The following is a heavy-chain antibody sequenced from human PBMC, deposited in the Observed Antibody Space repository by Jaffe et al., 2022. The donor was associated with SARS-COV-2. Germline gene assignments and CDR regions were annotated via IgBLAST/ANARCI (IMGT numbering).Heavy chain of an antibody. Sequence: QVQLVESGGGLVKPGGSLRLSCAASGFTFSDYYMSWIRQAPGKGLEWVSYISSSGSTIYYADSVKGRFTISRDNAKNSLYLQMNSLRAEDTAVYYCARHDYSNWYRSQPPWAYGMDVWGQGTTVTVSS. J-gene: IGHJ6*02. CDR1: GFTFSDYY. CDR2: ISSSGSTI. V-gene: IGHV3-11*01. CDR3: ARHDYSNWYRSQPPWAYGMDV. D-gene: IGHD4-4*01.